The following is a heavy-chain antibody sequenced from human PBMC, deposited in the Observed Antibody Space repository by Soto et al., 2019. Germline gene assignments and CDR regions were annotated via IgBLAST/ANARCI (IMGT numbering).Heavy chain of an antibody. Sequence: GGSLRLSCAASGFTFSSYSMNWVRQAPGKGLEWVSYISSSSSTIYYADSVKGRFTISRDNAKNSLYLQMNSLRDEDTAVYYCAREGSSSSPYYYGMDVWGQGXTVTV. CDR3: AREGSSSSPYYYGMDV. CDR1: GFTFSSYS. D-gene: IGHD6-6*01. V-gene: IGHV3-48*02. CDR2: ISSSSSTI. J-gene: IGHJ6*02.